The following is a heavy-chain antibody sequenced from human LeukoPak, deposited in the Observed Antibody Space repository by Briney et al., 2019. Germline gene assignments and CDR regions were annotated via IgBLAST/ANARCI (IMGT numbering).Heavy chain of an antibody. CDR1: GESLSGHY. CDR3: ARLKPSY. J-gene: IGHJ4*02. Sequence: SETLSLTCAVNGESLSGHYWSWLRQPPGKGLEWIGEINHSGSTSYSPSFKSRVTISIDTSKNQFSLSLSSVTAADTAVYYCARLKPSYWGQGTLVAVSS. V-gene: IGHV4-34*01. CDR2: INHSGST.